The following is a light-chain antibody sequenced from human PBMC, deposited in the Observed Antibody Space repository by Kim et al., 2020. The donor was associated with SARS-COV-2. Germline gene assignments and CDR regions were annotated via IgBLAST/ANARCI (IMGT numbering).Light chain of an antibody. Sequence: QSALTQPASVSGSPGQSITISCTGTSSDVGGYNFVSWYQQHPGKAPKLMIYDVTKRPSGVSNRFSGTKSGNTASLTISGLQAEDEGDYYCSSYTSSRTWVFGGGTQLTVL. CDR2: DVT. CDR3: SSYTSSRTWV. V-gene: IGLV2-14*03. J-gene: IGLJ3*02. CDR1: SSDVGGYNF.